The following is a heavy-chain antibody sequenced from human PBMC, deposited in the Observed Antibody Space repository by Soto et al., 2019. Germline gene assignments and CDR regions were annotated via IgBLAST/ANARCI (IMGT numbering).Heavy chain of an antibody. V-gene: IGHV1-8*01. Sequence: ASVKVSCKASGYTFTSYDINWVRQATGQGLEWMGWMNPNSGNTGYAQKFQGRVTMTRNTSISTAFMELSSLRSEDTAVYYCARGRVRDGWQNWFDPWGQGTLVTVSS. CDR1: GYTFTSYD. CDR2: MNPNSGNT. D-gene: IGHD3-10*01. CDR3: ARGRVRDGWQNWFDP. J-gene: IGHJ5*02.